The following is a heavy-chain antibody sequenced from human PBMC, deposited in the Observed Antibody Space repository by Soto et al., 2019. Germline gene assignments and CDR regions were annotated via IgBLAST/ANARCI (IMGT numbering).Heavy chain of an antibody. CDR2: IKQDGSAQ. D-gene: IGHD6-19*01. Sequence: PGGSLRLSCAASGFTISTSWMTWGRQPPGKGLERVANIKQDGSAQYYVDSLQGRFSVSSDNATNSLYLQMDSLRAADTAMYFCVSGAFNSGWYPYYFDYWGQGALVTVSS. J-gene: IGHJ4*01. V-gene: IGHV3-7*01. CDR1: GFTISTSW. CDR3: VSGAFNSGWYPYYFDY.